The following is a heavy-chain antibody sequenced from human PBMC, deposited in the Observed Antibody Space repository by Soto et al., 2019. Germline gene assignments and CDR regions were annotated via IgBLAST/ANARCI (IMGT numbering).Heavy chain of an antibody. J-gene: IGHJ4*02. CDR2: ISGYNGNT. Sequence: QVQLVQSGAEVKKPGASVKVSCKASGYTFTSYGISWVRQAPGQGLERMGWISGYNGNTKYAQKLQGRVTMTADTSTSTAYMDLRSLRSDDTAVYYCARSDQYFDWLPQSPYYFDYWGQGTLVTVSS. D-gene: IGHD3-9*01. V-gene: IGHV1-18*01. CDR3: ARSDQYFDWLPQSPYYFDY. CDR1: GYTFTSYG.